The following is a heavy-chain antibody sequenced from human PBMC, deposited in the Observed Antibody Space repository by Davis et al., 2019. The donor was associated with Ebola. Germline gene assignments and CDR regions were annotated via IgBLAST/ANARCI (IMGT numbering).Heavy chain of an antibody. D-gene: IGHD3-10*01. CDR1: GFTFSDYS. Sequence: GESLKISCAASGFTFSDYSMNWVRQVPGKGLEWISYISSGGSTIYYAGSVKGRFTISRDNAANSLYLQMNSLRADDTAVYFCARDSGTGVYFDYWGQGILVTVSS. CDR2: ISSGGSTI. J-gene: IGHJ4*02. CDR3: ARDSGTGVYFDY. V-gene: IGHV3-48*04.